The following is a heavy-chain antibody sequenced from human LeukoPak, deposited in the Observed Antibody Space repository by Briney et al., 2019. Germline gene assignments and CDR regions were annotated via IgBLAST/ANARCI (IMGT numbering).Heavy chain of an antibody. Sequence: GGSLRLSCAASGFTVSSNYMSWVRQAPGKGLEWVSVIYSGGSTYYADSVKGRFTISRDNSKNTLYLQMNSLRAEDTAVYYCAKDPDCTSGICYTFFDYWGQGTLVTVSS. CDR1: GFTVSSNY. V-gene: IGHV3-53*01. D-gene: IGHD2-8*01. CDR2: IYSGGST. J-gene: IGHJ4*02. CDR3: AKDPDCTSGICYTFFDY.